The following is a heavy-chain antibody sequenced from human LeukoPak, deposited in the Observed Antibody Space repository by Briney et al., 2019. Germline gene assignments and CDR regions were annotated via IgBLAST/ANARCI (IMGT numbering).Heavy chain of an antibody. Sequence: PSETLSLTCAVYGGSFSGYYWSWIRQPPGKGLEWIGEINHSGSTNYNPSLKSRVTISVDTSKNQFSLKLSSVTAADTAVYYCARWVVVVAATQFDYWGQGTLVTVSS. D-gene: IGHD2-15*01. CDR2: INHSGST. V-gene: IGHV4-34*01. CDR3: ARWVVVVAATQFDY. CDR1: GGSFSGYY. J-gene: IGHJ4*02.